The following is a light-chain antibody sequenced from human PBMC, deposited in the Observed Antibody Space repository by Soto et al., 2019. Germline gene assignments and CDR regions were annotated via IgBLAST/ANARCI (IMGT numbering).Light chain of an antibody. CDR1: QSVNYNY. CDR2: RAS. J-gene: IGKJ1*01. CDR3: QQYGSSPGT. Sequence: EIVLTQSPGTLSLSPGERATLSCRASQSVNYNYFAWYQQKPGQAPRLLIYRASIRATGTPDRFSGGGSRTDFTLTISRLEPEDFAVYFCQQYGSSPGTFGQGTKVEI. V-gene: IGKV3-20*01.